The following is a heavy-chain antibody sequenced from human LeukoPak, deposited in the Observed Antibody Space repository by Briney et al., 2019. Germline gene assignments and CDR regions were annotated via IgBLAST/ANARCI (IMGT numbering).Heavy chain of an antibody. V-gene: IGHV3-53*01. CDR2: IYSGGST. J-gene: IGHJ3*02. Sequence: HPGGSLRLSCAASGFTVSSDYMSWVRQAPGKGLEWVSVIYSGGSTYYADSAKGRFTISRDNSKNTLYLQMNSLRVEDTAVYYCAREIYCSASSCTGGVFDIWGQGTMVTVSS. D-gene: IGHD2-15*01. CDR3: AREIYCSASSCTGGVFDI. CDR1: GFTVSSDY.